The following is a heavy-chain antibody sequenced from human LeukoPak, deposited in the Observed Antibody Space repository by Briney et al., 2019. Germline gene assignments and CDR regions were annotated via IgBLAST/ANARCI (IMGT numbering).Heavy chain of an antibody. CDR3: ARHYYYDSSGYPYFDY. V-gene: IGHV4-39*01. Sequence: SETLSLTCTVSGGSISSSSYYWGWIRQPPGKGLEWIGSIYYSGSTYYNPSLKSRVTISVDTSKNHFSLKLSSVTAADTAVYYCARHYYYDSSGYPYFDYWGQGTLVTVSS. CDR2: IYYSGST. J-gene: IGHJ4*02. CDR1: GGSISSSSYY. D-gene: IGHD3-22*01.